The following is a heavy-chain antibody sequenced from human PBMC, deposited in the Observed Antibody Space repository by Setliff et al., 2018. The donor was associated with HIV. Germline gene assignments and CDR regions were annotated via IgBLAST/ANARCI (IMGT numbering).Heavy chain of an antibody. Sequence: ASVKVSCKASGYKFTGHHIQWMRQAPGQGLEWMGRINPNMGDTQYAQKFQGRIIMTRDTSTNTVYMELSSLTSDETALYYCARQDIPTGYYLFDYWGQGTQVTVSS. CDR3: ARQDIPTGYYLFDY. V-gene: IGHV1-2*06. CDR1: GYKFTGHH. J-gene: IGHJ4*02. CDR2: INPNMGDT. D-gene: IGHD3-9*01.